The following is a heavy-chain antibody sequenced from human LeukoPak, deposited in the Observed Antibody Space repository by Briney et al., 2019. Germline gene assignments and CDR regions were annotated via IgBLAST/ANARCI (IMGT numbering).Heavy chain of an antibody. Sequence: TSETLSLTCAVYGRSLSGYYWSWIRQPPGKGREWIGEINHSGGTNYNPPLKSRVTISVGPSKNQFSLKLSSVPAADTAVYYCARGKGRYVRHNRYYFDYWGQGTLVTVSS. CDR2: INHSGGT. J-gene: IGHJ4*02. CDR3: ARGKGRYVRHNRYYFDY. D-gene: IGHD5-12*01. V-gene: IGHV4-34*01. CDR1: GRSLSGYY.